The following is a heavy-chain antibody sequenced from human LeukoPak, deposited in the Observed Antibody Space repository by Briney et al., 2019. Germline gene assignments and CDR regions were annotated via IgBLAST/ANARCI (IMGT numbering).Heavy chain of an antibody. Sequence: SETLSLTCTVSGGSISSYYWSWIRQPPGKGLEWIGYIYYSGSTNYNPSLKSRISISVDTSKNQFSLKLSSVTAADTAVYYCAREPSHCSGGSCYRQGNFDYWGQGTLVTVSS. J-gene: IGHJ4*02. V-gene: IGHV4-59*01. CDR2: IYYSGST. D-gene: IGHD2-15*01. CDR1: GGSISSYY. CDR3: AREPSHCSGGSCYRQGNFDY.